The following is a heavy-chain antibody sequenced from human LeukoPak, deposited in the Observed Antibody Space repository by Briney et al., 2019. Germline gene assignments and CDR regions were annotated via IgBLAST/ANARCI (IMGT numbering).Heavy chain of an antibody. J-gene: IGHJ5*02. D-gene: IGHD2-2*01. CDR1: GGSISSSSYY. V-gene: IGHV4-39*01. CDR3: TRHGLRYCSSTSCYPLNWFDP. Sequence: SETLSLTCTVSGGSISSSSYYWGWIRQPPGKGLEWIGSIYSSGSTYYNPSLKSRVTISVDTSKNQFSLKLSSVTAADTAAYYCTRHGLRYCSSTSCYPLNWFDPWGQGTLVTVSS. CDR2: IYSSGST.